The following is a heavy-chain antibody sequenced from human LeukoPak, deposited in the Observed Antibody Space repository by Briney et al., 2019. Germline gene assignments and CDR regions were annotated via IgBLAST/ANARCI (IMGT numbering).Heavy chain of an antibody. CDR2: ISSSGSTI. J-gene: IGHJ6*02. CDR1: GFTFSDYY. CDR3: ARVPVRCSSTSCPHYYYYGMDV. Sequence: GGSLRLSCPASGFTFSDYYMSWIRQAPGKGLEWVSYISSSGSTIYYADSVKGRFTISRDNAKNSLYLQMNSLRAEDTAVYYCARVPVRCSSTSCPHYYYYGMDVWGQGTTVTVSS. D-gene: IGHD2-2*01. V-gene: IGHV3-11*01.